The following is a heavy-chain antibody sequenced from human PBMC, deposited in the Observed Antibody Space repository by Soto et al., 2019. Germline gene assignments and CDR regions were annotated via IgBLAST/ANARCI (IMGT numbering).Heavy chain of an antibody. CDR3: GSGGGSGWSTDY. D-gene: IGHD6-19*01. Sequence: QVQLVESGGGVVQPGRSLRLSCAASGFTFSSYAMHWVRQAPGNGLEWVAVISYDGSNKYYADSVKGRFTISRDNSKNTLYLQMNSLRAEDTAVYYCGSGGGSGWSTDYWGQGTLVNVSS. CDR1: GFTFSSYA. J-gene: IGHJ4*02. V-gene: IGHV3-30-3*01. CDR2: ISYDGSNK.